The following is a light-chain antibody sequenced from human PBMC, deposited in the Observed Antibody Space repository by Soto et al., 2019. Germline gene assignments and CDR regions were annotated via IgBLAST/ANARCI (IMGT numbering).Light chain of an antibody. J-gene: IGKJ2*01. CDR1: QSVSSN. Sequence: IVMTQSPATLSVSPGETATLSCRASQSVSSNLAWYQQKPGQAPRLLIYAASTRAIGIPARFSGSGSGTEFTLTISSLQSEDFAVYSGQQYNNWPPEYTFGQGTKLEIK. CDR2: AAS. CDR3: QQYNNWPPEYT. V-gene: IGKV3-15*01.